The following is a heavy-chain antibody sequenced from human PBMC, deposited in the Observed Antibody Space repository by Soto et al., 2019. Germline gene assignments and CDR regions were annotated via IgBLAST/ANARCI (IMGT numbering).Heavy chain of an antibody. CDR1: GFTFSSYS. V-gene: IGHV3-48*04. CDR3: ARGLTEPGIAAAYNWFDP. Sequence: PGGSLRLSCAASGFTFSSYSMNWVRQAPGKGLEWVSSISSSGSTIYYANSVKGRFTISRDNAKNSLYLQMNSLRAEDTAVYYCARGLTEPGIAAAYNWFDPWGQGTLVTVSS. D-gene: IGHD6-13*01. J-gene: IGHJ5*02. CDR2: ISSSGSTI.